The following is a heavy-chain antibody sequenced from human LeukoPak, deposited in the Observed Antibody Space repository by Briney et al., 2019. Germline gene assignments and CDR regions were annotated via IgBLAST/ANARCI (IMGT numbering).Heavy chain of an antibody. CDR2: ISGNGGST. Sequence: GGSLRLSCAASGFTFRNYGIHWVRQAPGKGLEYVSAISGNGGSTYYVDSVRGRFTISRDNSKDTVYLHMGSLRLEDMVVYYCARDKFGSGDYWGQGTLVTVSS. J-gene: IGHJ4*02. D-gene: IGHD3-10*01. CDR1: GFTFRNYG. V-gene: IGHV3-64*02. CDR3: ARDKFGSGDY.